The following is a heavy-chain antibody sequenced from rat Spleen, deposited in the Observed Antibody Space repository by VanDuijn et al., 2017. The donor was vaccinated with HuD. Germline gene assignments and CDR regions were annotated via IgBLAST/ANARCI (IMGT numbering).Heavy chain of an antibody. J-gene: IGHJ2*01. CDR2: ITHTGDST. D-gene: IGHD1-11*01. Sequence: EVHMVESGGDLVQPGRSLKLSCITSGFTFNNYWMTWIRQAPGKGLEWVASITHTGDSTYYPDSVKGRFTISRDNAKSTLYLQMNSLRSEDTATYYCTAGGGYWDYWGQGVMVTVSS. CDR3: TAGGGYWDY. CDR1: GFTFNNYW. V-gene: IGHV5-31*01.